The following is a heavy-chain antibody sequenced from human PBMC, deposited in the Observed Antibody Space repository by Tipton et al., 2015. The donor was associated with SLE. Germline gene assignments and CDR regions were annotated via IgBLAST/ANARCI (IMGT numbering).Heavy chain of an antibody. D-gene: IGHD4-23*01. J-gene: IGHJ6*02. Sequence: SLRLSCAASGFTFDDYAMHWVRQAPGKGLEWVANIKQDGSEKYYVDSVKGRFTLSRDNSKNTLYLQMNSLRAEDTAVYYCARDGLELRWSNYYGMDVWGQGTTVTVSS. CDR2: IKQDGSEK. V-gene: IGHV3-7*03. CDR1: GFTFDDYA. CDR3: ARDGLELRWSNYYGMDV.